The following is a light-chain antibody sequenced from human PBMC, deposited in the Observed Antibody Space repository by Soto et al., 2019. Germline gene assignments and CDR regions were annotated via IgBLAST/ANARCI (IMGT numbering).Light chain of an antibody. V-gene: IGKV1-39*01. Sequence: DIQMTQSPSSLSASVGDRVTITCRASQSISTYLNWYQQKPGKAPKVLIYGASSLPSGVPSRFSGSGSETDFTLIISSLQPEDFATYYCQQSHSGKTFGQGTKVEFK. J-gene: IGKJ1*01. CDR2: GAS. CDR1: QSISTY. CDR3: QQSHSGKT.